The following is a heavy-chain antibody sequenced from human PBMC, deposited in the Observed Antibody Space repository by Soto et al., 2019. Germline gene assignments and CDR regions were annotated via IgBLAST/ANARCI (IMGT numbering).Heavy chain of an antibody. V-gene: IGHV3-30-3*01. CDR2: ISYDGSNK. CDR1: GFTFSSYA. D-gene: IGHD6-13*01. Sequence: PGGSLRLSCAASGFTFSSYAMHWVRQAPGKGLEWVAVISYDGSNKYYADSVKGRFTISRDNPKNTLYLQMNSLRAEDTAVYYCARALAAAGYYYYGMDVWGQGTTVTVSS. J-gene: IGHJ6*02. CDR3: ARALAAAGYYYYGMDV.